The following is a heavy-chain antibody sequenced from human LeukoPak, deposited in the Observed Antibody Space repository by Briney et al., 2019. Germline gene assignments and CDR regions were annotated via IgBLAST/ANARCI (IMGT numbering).Heavy chain of an antibody. V-gene: IGHV2-5*02. D-gene: IGHD2-2*01. CDR2: IYWDDDK. CDR1: GFSLTTGGVA. Sequence: SGPSLVKPTQTLTLTCTFSGFSLTTGGVAVGWIRQPPGKALEWLALIYWDDDKSYSPSLKTRLTITKGTSINQVVLTMTNMDPVDTATYYCVYSRGIWFQLQSLYFDDWGQGTRVTVSS. CDR3: VYSRGIWFQLQSLYFDD. J-gene: IGHJ4*02.